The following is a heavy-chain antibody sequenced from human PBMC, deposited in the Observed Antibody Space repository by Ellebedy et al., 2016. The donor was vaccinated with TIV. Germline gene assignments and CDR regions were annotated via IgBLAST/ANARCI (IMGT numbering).Heavy chain of an antibody. J-gene: IGHJ4*02. Sequence: LRLSXTVSGGSISSGDYYWSWIRQPPGKGLEWIGYIYYSGSTNYNPSLKSRVTISVDTSKNQFSLKLSSVTAADTAVYYCARARAVAGTYYFDYWGQGTLVTVSS. CDR1: GGSISSGDYY. D-gene: IGHD6-19*01. CDR3: ARARAVAGTYYFDY. V-gene: IGHV4-30-4*01. CDR2: IYYSGST.